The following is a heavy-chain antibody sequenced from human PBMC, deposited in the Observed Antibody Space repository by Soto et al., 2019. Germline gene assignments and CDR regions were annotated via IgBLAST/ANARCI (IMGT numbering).Heavy chain of an antibody. D-gene: IGHD2-2*01. CDR2: IFYSGST. Sequence: PSETLSLTCTASGGSISSSSYYWGWIRQPPGKGLEWIGSIFYSGSTYYNPSLKSRVTISVDTSKNQFSLKLSSVTAADTAVYYCAREGIVVVPAAIARTYYMDVWGKGTMVTVSS. CDR1: GGSISSSSYY. CDR3: AREGIVVVPAAIARTYYMDV. V-gene: IGHV4-39*02. J-gene: IGHJ6*03.